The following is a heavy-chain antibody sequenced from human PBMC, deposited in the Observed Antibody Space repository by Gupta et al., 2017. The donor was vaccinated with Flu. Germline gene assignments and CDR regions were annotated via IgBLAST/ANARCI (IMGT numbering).Heavy chain of an antibody. CDR2: IKSKTEGGTT. V-gene: IGHV3-15*01. Sequence: WVRQAPGKGLEWVGRIKSKTEGGTTDSGAPMKGRVTISRDDSKNMLYLQMNSLKVDDTAVYYCATDFCSGGICSLTTLDHWGQGTLVTVSS. CDR3: ATDFCSGGICSLTTLDH. J-gene: IGHJ4*02. D-gene: IGHD3-3*01.